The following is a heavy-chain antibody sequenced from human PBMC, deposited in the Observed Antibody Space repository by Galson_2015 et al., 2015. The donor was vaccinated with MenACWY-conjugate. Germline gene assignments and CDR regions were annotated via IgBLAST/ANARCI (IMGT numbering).Heavy chain of an antibody. J-gene: IGHJ4*02. CDR1: GFSLSSCG. CDR2: IWSNGINN. D-gene: IGHD5-18*01. Sequence: SLRLSCAASGFSLSSCGMHWVRQAPGKGLEWLAVIWSNGINNYYADSVKGRSTISRDNAKNSLYLQMNTLRDEDTAVYYCARVPGYSYGYYDWWGQGTLVTVSS. V-gene: IGHV3-33*01. CDR3: ARVPGYSYGYYDW.